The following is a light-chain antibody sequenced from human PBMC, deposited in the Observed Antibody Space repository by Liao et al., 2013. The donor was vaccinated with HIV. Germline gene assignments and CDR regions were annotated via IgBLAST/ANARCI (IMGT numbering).Light chain of an antibody. CDR3: QAWDSSTWV. CDR2: QDS. Sequence: SYELTQPPSVSVSPGQTASITCSGDKLGDKYASWYQQNPGQSPVLVIYQDSKRPSGIPERFSGSNSGNTATLTISGTQAMDEADYYCQAWDSSTWVFGGGTKLTVL. V-gene: IGLV3-1*01. CDR1: KLGDKY. J-gene: IGLJ3*02.